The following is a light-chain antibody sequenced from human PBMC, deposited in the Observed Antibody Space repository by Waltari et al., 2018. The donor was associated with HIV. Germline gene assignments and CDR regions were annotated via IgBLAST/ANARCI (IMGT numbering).Light chain of an antibody. CDR3: SSYVGSNRV. CDR1: SSDVGYYNY. V-gene: IGLV2-8*01. Sequence: QSALTQPPSASGSPGQSVTIPCTGISSDVGYYNYVSWYQQHPGKAPQLMIYEVNKRPSGVPDRFSGSKSGNTASLTVSGLQAEDEADYYCSSYVGSNRVFGGGTKLTVL. J-gene: IGLJ3*02. CDR2: EVN.